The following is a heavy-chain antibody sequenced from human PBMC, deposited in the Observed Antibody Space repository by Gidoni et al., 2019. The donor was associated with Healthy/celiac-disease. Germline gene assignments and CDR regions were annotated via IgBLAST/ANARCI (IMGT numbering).Heavy chain of an antibody. J-gene: IGHJ4*02. CDR1: GFTFSSYS. CDR3: ARDGIVLMIGLGFDY. V-gene: IGHV3-48*02. Sequence: EVQLVESGGGLVQPGGSLRLSCAASGFTFSSYSMNWVRQAPGKGLEWVSYISSSSSTIYYADSVKGRFTISRDNAKNSLYLQMNSLRDEDTAVYYCARDGIVLMIGLGFDYWGQGTLVTVSS. CDR2: ISSSSSTI. D-gene: IGHD2-8*01.